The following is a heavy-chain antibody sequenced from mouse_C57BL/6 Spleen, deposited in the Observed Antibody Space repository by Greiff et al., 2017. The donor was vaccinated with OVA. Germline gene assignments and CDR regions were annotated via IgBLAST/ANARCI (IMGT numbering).Heavy chain of an antibody. Sequence: EVQLVESGGGLVKPGGSLKLSCAASGFTFSDSGMHWVRQALEKGLEWVAYISSGSSTIYYADTVKGRFTISRDNAKNTLFLQMTSLRSEDTAMYYCARPDGYYSFDYWGQGTTLTVSS. CDR1: GFTFSDSG. D-gene: IGHD2-3*01. CDR3: ARPDGYYSFDY. CDR2: ISSGSSTI. V-gene: IGHV5-17*01. J-gene: IGHJ2*01.